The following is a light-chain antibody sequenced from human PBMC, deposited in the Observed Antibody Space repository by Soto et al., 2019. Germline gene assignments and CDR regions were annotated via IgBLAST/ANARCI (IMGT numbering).Light chain of an antibody. V-gene: IGKV1-39*01. Sequence: DIQMTQSPSSLSASVGDRVTITCRASQSISSYLNWYQQKPGKAPKLLIYAASSLQSGVQSRFSGSGSGTDFTLTIRSLQPEDFATYYCQQSYSTPLTVGGGTKVDIK. J-gene: IGKJ4*01. CDR2: AAS. CDR1: QSISSY. CDR3: QQSYSTPLT.